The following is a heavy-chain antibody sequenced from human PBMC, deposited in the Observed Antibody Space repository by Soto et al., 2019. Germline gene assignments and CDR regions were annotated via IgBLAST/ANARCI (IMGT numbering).Heavy chain of an antibody. J-gene: IGHJ4*02. CDR3: ARVHSSGWYGDYFDY. CDR1: GFTFSSYE. D-gene: IGHD6-19*01. Sequence: GGSLRLSCAASGFTFSSYEMNWVRQAPGKGLEWVSYISSSGSTIYYADSVKGRFTISRDNAKNSLYLQMNSLRAEDTAVYYCARVHSSGWYGDYFDYWGQGTLVTVS. CDR2: ISSSGSTI. V-gene: IGHV3-48*03.